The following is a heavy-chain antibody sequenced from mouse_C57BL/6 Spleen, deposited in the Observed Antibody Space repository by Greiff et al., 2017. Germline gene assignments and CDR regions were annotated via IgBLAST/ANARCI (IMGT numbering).Heavy chain of an antibody. CDR3: ARETGTHFDY. D-gene: IGHD4-1*01. J-gene: IGHJ2*01. Sequence: EVKLEESEGGLVQPGSSMKLSCTASGFTFSDYYMAWVRQVPEKGLEWVANINYDGSSTYYLDSLKSRFIISRDNAKNILYLQMSSLKSEDTATYYCARETGTHFDYWGQGTTLTVSS. CDR1: GFTFSDYY. CDR2: INYDGSST. V-gene: IGHV5-16*01.